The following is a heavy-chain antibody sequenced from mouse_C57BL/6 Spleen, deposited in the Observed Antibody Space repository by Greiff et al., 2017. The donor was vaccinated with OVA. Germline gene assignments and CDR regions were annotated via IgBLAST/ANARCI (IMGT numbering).Heavy chain of an antibody. J-gene: IGHJ1*03. CDR3: ARWDYGWYFDV. V-gene: IGHV1-53*01. Sequence: QVHVKQPGTELVKPGASVKLSCKASGYTFTSYWMHWVKQRPGQGLEWIGNINPSNGGTNYNEKFKSKATLTVDKSSSTAYMQLSSLTSEDSAVYYCARWDYGWYFDVWGTGTTVTVSS. CDR1: GYTFTSYW. CDR2: INPSNGGT. D-gene: IGHD2-4*01.